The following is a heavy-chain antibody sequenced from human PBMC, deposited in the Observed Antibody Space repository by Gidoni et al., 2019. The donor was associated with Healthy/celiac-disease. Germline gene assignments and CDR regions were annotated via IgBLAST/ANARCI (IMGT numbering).Heavy chain of an antibody. CDR3: AREPADGYAAAVDY. CDR1: GGSISSGSYY. D-gene: IGHD6-13*01. J-gene: IGHJ4*02. CDR2: IYISGST. V-gene: IGHV4-61*02. Sequence: QVQLQESGPGLVKPSQTLSLTCTVSGGSISSGSYYWSWIRQPAGKGLEWIGRIYISGSTNYNPSLKSRVTISVDTSKNQFSLKLSSVTAADTAVYYCAREPADGYAAAVDYWGQGTLVTVSS.